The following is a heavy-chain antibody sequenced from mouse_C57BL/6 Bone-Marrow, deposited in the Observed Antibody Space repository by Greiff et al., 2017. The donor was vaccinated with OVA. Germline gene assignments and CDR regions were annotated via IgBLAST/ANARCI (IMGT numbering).Heavy chain of an antibody. CDR1: GFNIKDDY. D-gene: IGHD1-1*01. CDR2: IDPENGDT. CDR3: TTWYYYGSGAY. Sequence: VQLQQSGAELVRPGASVKLSCTASGFNIKDDYMHWVKQRPEKGLEWIGWIDPENGDTEYASQFQGKATITADTSSNTAYLQLSSLTSEDTAVYYCTTWYYYGSGAYWGQGTLVTVSA. J-gene: IGHJ3*01. V-gene: IGHV14-4*01.